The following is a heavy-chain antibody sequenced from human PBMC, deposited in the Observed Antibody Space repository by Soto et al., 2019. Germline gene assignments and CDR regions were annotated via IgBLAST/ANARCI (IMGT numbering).Heavy chain of an antibody. J-gene: IGHJ6*03. V-gene: IGHV3-21*01. CDR1: GFTFSSYS. Sequence: EVQLVESGGGLVKPGGSLRLSCAASGFTFSSYSMNWVRQAPGKGLEWVSSISSSSSYIYYADSVKGRFTISRDNAKNSRYLQMNSLRAEDTAVYYCARPPPDYDFWSGYYRGNYYYYYMDVWGKGTTVTVSS. CDR2: ISSSSSYI. D-gene: IGHD3-3*01. CDR3: ARPPPDYDFWSGYYRGNYYYYYMDV.